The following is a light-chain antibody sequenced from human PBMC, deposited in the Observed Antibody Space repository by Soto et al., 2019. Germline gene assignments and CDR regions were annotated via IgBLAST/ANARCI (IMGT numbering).Light chain of an antibody. J-gene: IGLJ3*02. Sequence: QSALTQPASVSGSPGQSITISCTGTSSDIGAYSSVSWYQQHPGKAPKLMIYAVSNRPSGVSNRFSGSKSGNTASLTISGLQAEDEADYYCSSYTNSNTWVFGGGTKVTVL. CDR3: SSYTNSNTWV. CDR2: AVS. CDR1: SSDIGAYSS. V-gene: IGLV2-14*01.